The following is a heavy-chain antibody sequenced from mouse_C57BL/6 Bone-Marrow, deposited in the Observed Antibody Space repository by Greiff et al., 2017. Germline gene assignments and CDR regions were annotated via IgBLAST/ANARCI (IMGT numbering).Heavy chain of an antibody. CDR3: AREDSYYEDN. CDR1: GYTFTSYW. D-gene: IGHD2-12*01. J-gene: IGHJ2*01. CDR2: IYPGSGST. V-gene: IGHV1-55*01. Sequence: VQLQQSGAELVKPGASVKLSCKASGYTFTSYWITWVKQRPGQGLEWIGDIYPGSGSTNYNEKFKSKATLTVDTSSSPAYMQLSSLTSEDSAVXYYAREDSYYEDNWGEGKTHTVSS.